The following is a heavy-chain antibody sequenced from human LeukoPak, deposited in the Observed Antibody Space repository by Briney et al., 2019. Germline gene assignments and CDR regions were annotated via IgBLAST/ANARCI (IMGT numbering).Heavy chain of an antibody. J-gene: IGHJ6*03. CDR1: GGSISSSNW. D-gene: IGHD3-10*01. Sequence: SSETLSLTCAVSGGSISSSNWWSWVRQPPGKGLEWIGEIYHSESTNYNPSLKSRVTMSVDTSKNQFSLKVSSVTAADTAVYYCARVFDSGSQAYFYYMDVWGKGTTVTISS. CDR2: IYHSEST. CDR3: ARVFDSGSQAYFYYMDV. V-gene: IGHV4-4*02.